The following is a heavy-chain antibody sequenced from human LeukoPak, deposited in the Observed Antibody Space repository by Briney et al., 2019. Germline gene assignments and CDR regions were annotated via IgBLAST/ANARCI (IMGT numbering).Heavy chain of an antibody. D-gene: IGHD2-15*01. Sequence: ASVKVSCKASGFSFTSYGISWVRQAPGQGLEWMGWINAYNGDTNYAQKLQGRVTLTTDTSASTAYMELRSLRSDDTAVYYCARGFHCSGGTCYLVSWGQGTLVTVSS. CDR3: ARGFHCSGGTCYLVS. V-gene: IGHV1-18*01. CDR1: GFSFTSYG. J-gene: IGHJ5*02. CDR2: INAYNGDT.